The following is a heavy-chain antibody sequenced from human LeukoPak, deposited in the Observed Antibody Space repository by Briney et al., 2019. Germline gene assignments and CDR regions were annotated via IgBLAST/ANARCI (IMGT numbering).Heavy chain of an antibody. CDR3: ARGNIATRRGENWFDP. CDR1: GYTFTGYY. Sequence: ASVKVSCKASGYTFTGYYMHWVRQAPGQGLEWMGWINPNSGDTNYARKFQGRVTMTRDTSISTAYMELSSLRSDDTAVFYCARGNIATRRGENWFDPWGQGTLVTVSS. V-gene: IGHV1-2*02. CDR2: INPNSGDT. J-gene: IGHJ5*02. D-gene: IGHD6-6*01.